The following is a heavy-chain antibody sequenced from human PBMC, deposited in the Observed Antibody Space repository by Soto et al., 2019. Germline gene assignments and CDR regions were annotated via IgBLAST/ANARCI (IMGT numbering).Heavy chain of an antibody. D-gene: IGHD4-17*01. Sequence: QVQLVQSGAEVKKPGASVKVSCKASGYTFTTYGITWVRQAPGLGREWMGWISAYSGNTNYAQKLQGRLTVTTDTSTNTAYMDLRSLRSDDTAVYYCARVVKAGDYGDYGRYYFDYWGHGTLVTVSS. CDR2: ISAYSGNT. J-gene: IGHJ4*01. V-gene: IGHV1-18*04. CDR1: GYTFTTYG. CDR3: ARVVKAGDYGDYGRYYFDY.